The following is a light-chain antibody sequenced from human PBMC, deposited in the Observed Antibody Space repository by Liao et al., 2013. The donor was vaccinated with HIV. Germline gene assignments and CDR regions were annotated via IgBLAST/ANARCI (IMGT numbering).Light chain of an antibody. Sequence: SYVLTQSPSVSVAPGKTARITCGGNNIGSKSVHWYQQKPGQAPVVVIYYDRDRPSGIPERFSGSNSGNTATLTISRVEGGDEADYYCQVWDRNSDVVFGGGTKLTVL. J-gene: IGLJ2*01. CDR1: NIGSKS. CDR2: YDR. CDR3: QVWDRNSDVV. V-gene: IGLV3-21*01.